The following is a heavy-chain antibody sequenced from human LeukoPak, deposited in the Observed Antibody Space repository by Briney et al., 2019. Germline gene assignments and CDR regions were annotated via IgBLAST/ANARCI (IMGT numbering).Heavy chain of an antibody. V-gene: IGHV1-46*01. CDR2: INPSGDST. D-gene: IGHD2-21*02. Sequence: ASVKVSCKASGDTFTSYYMHWVRQAPGQGLEWMGIINPSGDSTSYAQKFQGRVTMTRDTSTSTVYMELSSLRSEDTAVYYCASVLYCGADCYSGRYFFDYWGQGTLVTVSS. CDR1: GDTFTSYY. CDR3: ASVLYCGADCYSGRYFFDY. J-gene: IGHJ4*02.